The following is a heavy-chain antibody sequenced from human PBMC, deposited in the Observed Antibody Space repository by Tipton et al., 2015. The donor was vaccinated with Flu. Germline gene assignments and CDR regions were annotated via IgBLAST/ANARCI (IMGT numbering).Heavy chain of an antibody. J-gene: IGHJ6*02. CDR2: IKQDGSEK. Sequence: SLRLSCAASGFTFSSYWMSWVRQAPGKGLEWVANIKQDGSEKYYVDSVKGRFTISRDNAKNSLYLQMNSPRAEDTAVYYCARVGYSNYEEVYYYGMDVWGQGTTVTVSS. V-gene: IGHV3-7*01. D-gene: IGHD4-11*01. CDR1: GFTFSSYW. CDR3: ARVGYSNYEEVYYYGMDV.